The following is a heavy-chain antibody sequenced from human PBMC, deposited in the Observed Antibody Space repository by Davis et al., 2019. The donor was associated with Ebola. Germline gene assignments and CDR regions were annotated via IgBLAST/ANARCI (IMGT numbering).Heavy chain of an antibody. CDR2: INPNSGGT. V-gene: IGHV1-2*06. CDR3: ARDYPLGSGGLPHFDP. Sequence: AASVKVSCKASGYTFTGYYMHWVRQAPGQGLEWMGRINPNSGGTNYAQKFQGRVTMTRDTSISTAYMELSRLRSDDTAVYYCARDYPLGSGGLPHFDPWGQGTLVTVSS. CDR1: GYTFTGYY. J-gene: IGHJ5*02. D-gene: IGHD3-10*01.